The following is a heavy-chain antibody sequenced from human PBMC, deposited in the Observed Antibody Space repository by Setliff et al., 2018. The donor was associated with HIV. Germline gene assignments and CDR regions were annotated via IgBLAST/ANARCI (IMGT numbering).Heavy chain of an antibody. CDR1: GGSISSGSYY. J-gene: IGHJ6*03. Sequence: SETLSLTCAVSGGSISSGSYYWSWIRQPAGKGLEWIGHIYTSGSTNYNPSLKSRVTISVHTSKNQFSLKLSSVTAADTAVYYCARSRESSGYYRDYYYYLDVWGKGTTVTVSS. CDR3: ARSRESSGYYRDYYYYLDV. D-gene: IGHD6-19*01. CDR2: IYTSGST. V-gene: IGHV4-61*09.